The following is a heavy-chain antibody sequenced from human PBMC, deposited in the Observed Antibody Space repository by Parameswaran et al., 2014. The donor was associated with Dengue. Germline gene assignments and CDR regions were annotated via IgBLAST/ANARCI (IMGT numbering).Heavy chain of an antibody. D-gene: IGHD6-19*01. J-gene: IGHJ4*02. CDR3: ARGGYSSGWYSLYYFDY. CDR2: IYSGGST. Sequence: WIRQPPGKGLEWVSVIYSGGSTYYADSVKGRFTISRDNSKNTLYLQMNSLRAEDTAVYYCARGGYSSGWYSLYYFDYWGQGTLVTVSS. V-gene: IGHV3-53*03.